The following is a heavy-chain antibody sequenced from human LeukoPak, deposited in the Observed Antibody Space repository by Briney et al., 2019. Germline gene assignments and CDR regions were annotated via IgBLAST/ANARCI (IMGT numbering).Heavy chain of an antibody. CDR3: ARGDFTVVTRGGDSNWFDP. V-gene: IGHV5-51*01. Sequence: GESLKISCKGSGCRFTSYWNGWVRQMPGKGLEWMGIIYPGDSDTRHSPSFQGQVTISADKSISTAYLQWSSLKASDTAMYYCARGDFTVVTRGGDSNWFDPWGQGTLVTVSS. CDR2: IYPGDSDT. D-gene: IGHD4-23*01. CDR1: GCRFTSYW. J-gene: IGHJ5*02.